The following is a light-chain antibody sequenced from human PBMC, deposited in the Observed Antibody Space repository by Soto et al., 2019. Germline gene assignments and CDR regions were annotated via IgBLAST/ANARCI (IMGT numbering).Light chain of an antibody. J-gene: IGLJ3*02. CDR2: EVS. Sequence: QSVLTQPASVSGSPGQSLTIYCTGTSSDIGGYNYVSWYQQHPGKAPKLMIYEVSNRPSGVSDRFSGSRSGNTASLTISGLQAEDESDYYCISYTSSSTWVFGGGTKLTVL. CDR1: SSDIGGYNY. CDR3: ISYTSSSTWV. V-gene: IGLV2-14*01.